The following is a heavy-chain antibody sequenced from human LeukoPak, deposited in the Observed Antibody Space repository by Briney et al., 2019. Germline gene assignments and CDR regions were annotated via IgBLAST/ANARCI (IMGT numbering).Heavy chain of an antibody. CDR1: GGTFSSYA. Sequence: ASVKVSCKASGGTFSSYAISWVRQAPGQGLEWMGGIIPIFGTANYAQKFQGRVTITADKSTSAAYIELSSLRSEDTAVYYCARDPGLIGYCSSTSCRGQGLDPWGQGTLVTVSS. J-gene: IGHJ5*02. V-gene: IGHV1-69*06. D-gene: IGHD2-2*01. CDR3: ARDPGLIGYCSSTSCRGQGLDP. CDR2: IIPIFGTA.